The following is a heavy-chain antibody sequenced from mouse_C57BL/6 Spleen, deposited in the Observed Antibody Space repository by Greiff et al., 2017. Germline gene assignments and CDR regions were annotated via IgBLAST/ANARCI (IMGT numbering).Heavy chain of an antibody. CDR1: GFTFSSYA. D-gene: IGHD2-3*01. Sequence: EVQGVESGGGLVKPGGSLKLSCAASGFTFSSYAMSWVRQTPEKRLEWVATISDGGSYTYYPDNVKGRFTISRDNAKNNLYLKRSHLKSEDTAMYYCAREDDGYSHYFDYWGQGTTLTVSS. CDR3: AREDDGYSHYFDY. J-gene: IGHJ2*01. V-gene: IGHV5-4*01. CDR2: ISDGGSYT.